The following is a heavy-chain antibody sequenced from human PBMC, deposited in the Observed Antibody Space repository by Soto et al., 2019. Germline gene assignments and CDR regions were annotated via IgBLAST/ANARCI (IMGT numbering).Heavy chain of an antibody. D-gene: IGHD2-15*01. CDR3: ARHMTYCSGGSCYSVYSYGMDV. J-gene: IGHJ6*02. Sequence: QLQLQESGPGLGKPSETLSLTCTVSGGSISSRSYYWGWIRQPPGKGLEWIGSIYYSGSTYYNPSLKSRVTISVDTSKNQCSLKLSSVTAADTAVYYCARHMTYCSGGSCYSVYSYGMDVWGQGTTVTVSS. CDR1: GGSISSRSYY. V-gene: IGHV4-39*01. CDR2: IYYSGST.